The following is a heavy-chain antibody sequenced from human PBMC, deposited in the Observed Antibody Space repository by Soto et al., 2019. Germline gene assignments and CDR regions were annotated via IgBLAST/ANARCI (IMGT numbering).Heavy chain of an antibody. CDR2: LSKDGANE. D-gene: IGHD2-8*02. CDR3: AKDPSTGSDDY. V-gene: IGHV3-23*01. Sequence: GGSLRLSCTASGFILSNYAMNWVRQAPGKGLEWVSTLSKDGANEHYADSVKGRFTISRDGSKNTLYLQMNSLRAEDTAMYYCAKDPSTGSDDYWGQGTQVTVSS. CDR1: GFILSNYA. J-gene: IGHJ4*02.